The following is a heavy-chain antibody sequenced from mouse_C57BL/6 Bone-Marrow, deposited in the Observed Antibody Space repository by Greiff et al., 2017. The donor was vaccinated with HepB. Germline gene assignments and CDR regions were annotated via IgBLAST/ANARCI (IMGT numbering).Heavy chain of an antibody. CDR1: GYTFTNYW. CDR3: ARSGGNYLYFDY. V-gene: IGHV1-63*01. Sequence: QVQLQQSGAELVRPETSVKMSCKASGYTFTNYWIGWAKQRPGHGLEWIGDIYPGGGYTNYNEKFKGKATLTADKSSSTAYMQFSSLTSEDSAIYYCARSGGNYLYFDYWGQGTTLTVSS. J-gene: IGHJ2*01. D-gene: IGHD2-1*01. CDR2: IYPGGGYT.